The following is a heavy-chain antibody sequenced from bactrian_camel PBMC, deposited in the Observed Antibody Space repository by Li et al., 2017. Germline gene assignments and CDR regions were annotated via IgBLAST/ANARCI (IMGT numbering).Heavy chain of an antibody. D-gene: IGHD6*01. CDR2: IADSDGST. V-gene: IGHV3S68*01. CDR3: AAGPRLYDGSWSFPRWYKY. CDR1: PRATYGIYY. J-gene: IGHJ4*01. Sequence: VQLVESGGGSVQAGRSLRLSCAASPRATYGIYYMAWFRQPTGKEREAVAFIADSDGSTRYADSVKGRFTISKDNAKNTLYLQMSSLKPEDTGMYYCAAGPRLYDGSWSFPRWYKYWGQGTQVTVS.